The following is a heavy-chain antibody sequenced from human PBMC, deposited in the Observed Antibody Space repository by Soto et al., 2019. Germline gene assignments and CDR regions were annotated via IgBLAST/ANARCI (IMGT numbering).Heavy chain of an antibody. CDR1: GYTFTSYY. CDR3: ARGPQGVAMVRGVSRGPYYYYGMDV. Sequence: GASVKVSCKASGYTFTSYYMHWVRQAPGQGLEWMGIINPSGGSTSYAQKFQGRVTMTRDTSTSTVYMELSSLRSEDTAVYYCARGPQGVAMVRGVSRGPYYYYGMDVWGQGTTVTVSS. V-gene: IGHV1-46*01. D-gene: IGHD3-10*01. CDR2: INPSGGST. J-gene: IGHJ6*02.